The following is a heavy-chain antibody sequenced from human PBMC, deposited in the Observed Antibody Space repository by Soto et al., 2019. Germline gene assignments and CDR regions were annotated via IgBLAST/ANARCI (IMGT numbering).Heavy chain of an antibody. V-gene: IGHV1-69*06. CDR2: IIPIFGTA. D-gene: IGHD2-2*01. CDR3: ARDREVVPAAIDYYYYGMDV. Sequence: SVEVSCKXSGGTFSSYAISWVRQAPGQGLEWMGGIIPIFGTANYAQKFQGRVTITADKSTSTAYMELSSLRSEDTAVYYCARDREVVPAAIDYYYYGMDVWGQGTTVTVSS. CDR1: GGTFSSYA. J-gene: IGHJ6*02.